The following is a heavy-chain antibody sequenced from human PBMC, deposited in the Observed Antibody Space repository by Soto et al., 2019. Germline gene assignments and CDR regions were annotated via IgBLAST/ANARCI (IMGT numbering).Heavy chain of an antibody. V-gene: IGHV3-33*01. J-gene: IGHJ4*02. Sequence: QVQLVESGGGVVQPGRSLRLSCAASGFTFSSYGMHWVRQAPGKGLEWVAVIWYDGSNKYYADSVKGRFTISRDNSKNTLYLQMNSLRAEDTAVYYCAGVAAGKPKLFDYWGQGTLVTVSS. D-gene: IGHD6-13*01. CDR3: AGVAAGKPKLFDY. CDR2: IWYDGSNK. CDR1: GFTFSSYG.